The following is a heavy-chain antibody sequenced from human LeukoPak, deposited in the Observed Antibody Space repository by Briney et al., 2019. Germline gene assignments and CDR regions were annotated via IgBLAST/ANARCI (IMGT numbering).Heavy chain of an antibody. D-gene: IGHD4-23*01. CDR3: ARESLNYGGNRILDY. CDR1: GGSISTYH. Sequence: PSETLSLTCTISGGSISTYHWSWIRQPAGKGLEWIGRIYTSGSTDYNPSLKTRVTMSVDTSKNRFSLNLNSVTAADTAVYYCARESLNYGGNRILDYWGQGALVIVSS. CDR2: IYTSGST. V-gene: IGHV4-4*07. J-gene: IGHJ4*02.